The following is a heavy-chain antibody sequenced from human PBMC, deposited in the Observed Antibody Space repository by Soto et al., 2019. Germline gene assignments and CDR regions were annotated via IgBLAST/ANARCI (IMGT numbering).Heavy chain of an antibody. V-gene: IGHV4-4*02. J-gene: IGHJ6*02. D-gene: IGHD6-6*01. Sequence: SETLSLTCAVSGGSISSSNWWSWVRQPPGKGLEWIGEIYHSGSTNYNPSLKSRVTISVDKSKNQFSLKLSSVTAADTAVYYCARLSYSSFNYYYYGMDVWGQGTTVTVSS. CDR2: IYHSGST. CDR1: GGSISSSNW. CDR3: ARLSYSSFNYYYYGMDV.